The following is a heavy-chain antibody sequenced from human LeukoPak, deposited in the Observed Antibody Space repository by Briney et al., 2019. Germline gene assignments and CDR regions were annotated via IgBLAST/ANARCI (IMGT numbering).Heavy chain of an antibody. V-gene: IGHV1-69*01. CDR1: GGTFSSYA. CDR3: AREGCRGGSCPPMRRITGWFDP. D-gene: IGHD2-15*01. J-gene: IGHJ5*02. CDR2: IIPIFGKP. Sequence: GSSVKVSCKASGGTFSSYAISWVRQAPGQGLEWMGGIIPIFGKPNYAQKFQGRVTITADESTSTAYMELSSLTSEDTAVYYCAREGCRGGSCPPMRRITGWFDPWGQGTLVTVSS.